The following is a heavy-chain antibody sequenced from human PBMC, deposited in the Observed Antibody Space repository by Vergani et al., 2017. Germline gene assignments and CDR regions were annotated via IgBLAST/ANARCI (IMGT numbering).Heavy chain of an antibody. CDR3: ARHSGSSXAGGLYYYYYYMDV. Sequence: EVQLVQSGAEVKKPGESLKISCKGSGYSFTSYWIGWVRQMPGKGLEWMGIIYPGDSDTRYSPSFQGQVTISADKSISTAYLQWSSLKASDTAMYYCARHSGSSXAGGLYYYYYYMDVWGKGTTVTVSS. CDR1: GYSFTSYW. J-gene: IGHJ6*03. D-gene: IGHD6-6*01. V-gene: IGHV5-51*01. CDR2: IYPGDSDT.